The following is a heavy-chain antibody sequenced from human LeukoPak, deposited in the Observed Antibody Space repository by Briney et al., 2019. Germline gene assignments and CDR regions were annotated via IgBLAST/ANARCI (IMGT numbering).Heavy chain of an antibody. V-gene: IGHV3-30*04. D-gene: IGHD3-22*01. CDR2: ISYDGSNK. CDR1: GFTFSSYA. Sequence: GGSLRLSCAASGFTFSSYAMHWVRQAPGKGLEWVAVISYDGSNKYYADSVKGRFTISRDNSKNTLYLQVNSLRAEDTAVYYCARAIITMIVSYWGQGTLVTVSS. J-gene: IGHJ4*02. CDR3: ARAIITMIVSY.